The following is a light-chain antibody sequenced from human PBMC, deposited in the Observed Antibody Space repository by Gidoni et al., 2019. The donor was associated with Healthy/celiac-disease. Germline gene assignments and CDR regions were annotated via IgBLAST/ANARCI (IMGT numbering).Light chain of an antibody. V-gene: IGKV1-33*01. J-gene: IGKJ4*01. CDR2: DAS. Sequence: DIQMTQSPSSLSAYVGDRVTITCQASQDISNYLNWYQQKPGKAPKLLIYDASNLETGVPSRFSGSGSGTDFTFTISSLQPEDIATYYCQQYDNLPRTFXGXTKVEIK. CDR3: QQYDNLPRT. CDR1: QDISNY.